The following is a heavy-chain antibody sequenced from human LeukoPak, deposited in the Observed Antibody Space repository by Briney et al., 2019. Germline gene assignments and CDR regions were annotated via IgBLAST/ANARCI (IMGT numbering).Heavy chain of an antibody. J-gene: IGHJ4*01. CDR3: ARDWDCSSATCYGALGY. CDR2: ISSSGSTI. D-gene: IGHD2-2*01. V-gene: IGHV3-11*04. Sequence: GGSLRLSCAASGFTFSDYYMSWIRQAPGKGLEWVSYISSSGSTIYYADSVKGRFTISRDNAKNSLYLQMNSLRAEDTAVYYCARDWDCSSATCYGALGYWGQGTLVTVSS. CDR1: GFTFSDYY.